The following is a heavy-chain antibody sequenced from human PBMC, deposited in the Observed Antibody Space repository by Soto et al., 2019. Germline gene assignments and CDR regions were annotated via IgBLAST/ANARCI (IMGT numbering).Heavy chain of an antibody. CDR2: IWYDGSNK. Sequence: GGSLRLSCAASGFTFSSYGMHWVRQAPGKGLEWVAVIWYDGSNKYYADSVKGRFTISRDNSKNTLYLQMNSLRAEDTAVYYCARAPLAARPDLDFDYWGQGTLVTVSS. V-gene: IGHV3-33*01. J-gene: IGHJ4*02. CDR3: ARAPLAARPDLDFDY. CDR1: GFTFSSYG. D-gene: IGHD6-6*01.